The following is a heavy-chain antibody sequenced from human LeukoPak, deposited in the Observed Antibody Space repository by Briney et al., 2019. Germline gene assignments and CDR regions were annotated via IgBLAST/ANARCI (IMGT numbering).Heavy chain of an antibody. CDR3: ARGGGLDV. Sequence: GGSLRLSCVASGFTYDEYAMHWVRQAPGKGLEWISGINWNSDSTGYADSVKGRFTISRDNAKKSLFLQMSNLRAEDTAVYFCARGGGLDVWGQGATVTVSS. CDR2: INWNSDST. V-gene: IGHV3-9*01. J-gene: IGHJ6*02. CDR1: GFTYDEYA. D-gene: IGHD3-16*01.